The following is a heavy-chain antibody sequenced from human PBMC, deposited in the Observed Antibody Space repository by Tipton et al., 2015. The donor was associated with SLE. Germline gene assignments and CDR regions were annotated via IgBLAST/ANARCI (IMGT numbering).Heavy chain of an antibody. V-gene: IGHV4-61*01. CDR2: RFHDGNI. D-gene: IGHD3-16*01. Sequence: LRLSCTVSGGSINSGHYYWIWVRQPAGRGLEWLAYRFHDGNINYNPSLKTRLTMSVDTSKNQFSLKVTSVTAADTAVYYCATYEAGVGGRSYWGQGTLVTVSS. J-gene: IGHJ4*02. CDR3: ATYEAGVGGRSY. CDR1: GGSINSGHYY.